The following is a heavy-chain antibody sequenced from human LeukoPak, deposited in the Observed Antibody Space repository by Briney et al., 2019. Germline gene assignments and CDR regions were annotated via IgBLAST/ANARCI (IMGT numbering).Heavy chain of an antibody. CDR2: ILPGGSNA. CDR1: GYSFTSNH. V-gene: IGHV5-51*01. D-gene: IGHD2/OR15-2a*01. CDR3: ARQGNSGSSWHTIDY. Sequence: GESLKISCKGSGYSFTSNHIAWVRQMPGKGLELMGIILPGGSNARYSPSFQGQVTISVDKSISAAYLQWSSLTASDSAMYYCARQGNSGSSWHTIDYWGQGTLVTVSS. J-gene: IGHJ4*02.